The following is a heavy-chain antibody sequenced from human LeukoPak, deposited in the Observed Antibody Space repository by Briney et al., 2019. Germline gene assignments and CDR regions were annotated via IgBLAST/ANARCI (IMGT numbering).Heavy chain of an antibody. CDR3: ARVGVVAANDY. CDR1: GVSISSSNW. J-gene: IGHJ4*02. CDR2: IYHSGST. V-gene: IGHV4-4*02. D-gene: IGHD2-15*01. Sequence: SETLSLTCTVSGVSISSSNWWSGGRQPPGEGLEWIGEIYHSGSTNYNPSLKSRVTISVDKSKNQFSLKLSSVTAADTAVYYCARVGVVAANDYWGQGTLVTVSS.